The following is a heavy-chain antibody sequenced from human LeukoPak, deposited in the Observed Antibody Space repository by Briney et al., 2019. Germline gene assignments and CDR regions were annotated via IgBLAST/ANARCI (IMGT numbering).Heavy chain of an antibody. CDR2: INHSGST. Sequence: PSETLSLTCAVYGGSFSGYYWSWIRQPPGKGLEWIGEINHSGSTNYNPSLKSRVTISVDTSKNQFSLKLSSVTAADTAVYYCARWYYYDSSGYRNLFDYWGQGTLVTVSS. V-gene: IGHV4-34*01. CDR1: GGSFSGYY. CDR3: ARWYYYDSSGYRNLFDY. D-gene: IGHD3-22*01. J-gene: IGHJ4*02.